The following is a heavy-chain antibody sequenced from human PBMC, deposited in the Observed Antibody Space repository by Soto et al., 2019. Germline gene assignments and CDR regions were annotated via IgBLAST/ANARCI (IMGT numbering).Heavy chain of an antibody. J-gene: IGHJ4*02. V-gene: IGHV3-33*01. D-gene: IGHD5-18*01. CDR2: IWYDGSNK. CDR3: ARDRSSYGLFDY. Sequence: QVQLVESGGGVVQPGRSLRLSCAASGFTFSSYGMHWVRQAPGKGLEWVAVIWYDGSNKYYADSVKGRFTISRDNSQNPLYLQMTSLRAEDTAVYYGARDRSSYGLFDYWGQGTLVTVSS. CDR1: GFTFSSYG.